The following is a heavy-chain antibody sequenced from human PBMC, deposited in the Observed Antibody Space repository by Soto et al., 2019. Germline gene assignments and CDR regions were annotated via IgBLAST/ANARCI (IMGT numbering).Heavy chain of an antibody. V-gene: IGHV4-59*01. D-gene: IGHD3-10*01. CDR3: ARGDPLLWFGEKVYYGMDV. CDR1: GGSISSYY. J-gene: IGHJ6*02. Sequence: QVQLQESGPGLVKPSETLSLTCTVSGGSISSYYWSWIRQPPGKGLEWIGYIYYSGGTNYTPSLKSGVTISVDTSKNQYSLKLSSVPAADTAVYYCARGDPLLWFGEKVYYGMDVWGQGTTVTVSS. CDR2: IYYSGGT.